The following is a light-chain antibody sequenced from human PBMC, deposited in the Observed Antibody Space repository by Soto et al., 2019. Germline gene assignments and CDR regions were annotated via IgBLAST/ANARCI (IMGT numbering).Light chain of an antibody. Sequence: EIVMTQSPATLSVSPGERATLSCRASQSVSSDLAWYHQKPGQAPRLLIYGASTRATGIPARFSGSGSGTELTLTINSLQSEDFAVYYCQQYNNWQRTVGQGTKVDIK. J-gene: IGKJ1*01. CDR2: GAS. CDR1: QSVSSD. CDR3: QQYNNWQRT. V-gene: IGKV3-15*01.